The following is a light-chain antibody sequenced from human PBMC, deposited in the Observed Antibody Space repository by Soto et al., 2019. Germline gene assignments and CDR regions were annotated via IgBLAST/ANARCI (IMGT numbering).Light chain of an antibody. CDR1: QSVSSN. V-gene: IGKV3-15*01. CDR2: GAS. CDR3: QQGYSPPWT. J-gene: IGKJ1*01. Sequence: EIVMTQSPATLSVSPGERATLSCRASQSVSSNLAWYQQKPGQAPRLLIYGASTRATGIPARFSGSGSGTEFTLTMHSLQPEDFGTYYCQQGYSPPWTFGQGTKVAIK.